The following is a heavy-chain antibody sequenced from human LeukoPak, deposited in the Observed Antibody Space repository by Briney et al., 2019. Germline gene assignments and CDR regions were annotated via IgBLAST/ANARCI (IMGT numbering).Heavy chain of an antibody. CDR1: GGSISSGAYS. J-gene: IGHJ3*02. Sequence: PSETLSLTCAVSGGSISSGAYSWSWIRQPPGKGLEWIGYIYHTGSTYYSPSLRSRVTISVDRSKNQFSLKLNSVTAADTAVYYCARVMPDYYDTGGLPRDDAFDIWGQGTMVTVSS. CDR2: IYHTGST. V-gene: IGHV4-30-2*01. D-gene: IGHD3-22*01. CDR3: ARVMPDYYDTGGLPRDDAFDI.